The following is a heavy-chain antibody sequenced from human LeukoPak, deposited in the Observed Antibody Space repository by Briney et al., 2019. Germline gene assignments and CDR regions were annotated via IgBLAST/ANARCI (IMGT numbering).Heavy chain of an antibody. V-gene: IGHV3-21*01. J-gene: IGHJ3*02. CDR1: GFTFSRYS. CDR2: ISSSSSYI. D-gene: IGHD3/OR15-3a*01. Sequence: GGSLRLACAASGFTFSRYSMNWVRQAPGKGLEWVSSISSSSSYIYYADSVKGRFTISRDNAKNSLYLQMNSLRAEDTAVYYCARDGPADAFDIWGQGTIVTVSS. CDR3: ARDGPADAFDI.